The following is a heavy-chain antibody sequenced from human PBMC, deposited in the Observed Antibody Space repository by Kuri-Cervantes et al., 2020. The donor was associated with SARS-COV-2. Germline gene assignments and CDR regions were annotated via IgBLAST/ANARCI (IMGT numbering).Heavy chain of an antibody. V-gene: IGHV5-51*01. CDR3: ARLVAARWNWFDP. D-gene: IGHD6-6*01. J-gene: IGHJ5*02. CDR2: IYPGDSDT. Sequence: KVSCKGSGYSFTSYWIGWVRQMPGKGLEWMGIIYPGDSDTRYSPSFQGQVTISADKSISTAYLQWSSLKASDTAMYYWARLVAARWNWFDPWGQGTLVTVSS. CDR1: GYSFTSYW.